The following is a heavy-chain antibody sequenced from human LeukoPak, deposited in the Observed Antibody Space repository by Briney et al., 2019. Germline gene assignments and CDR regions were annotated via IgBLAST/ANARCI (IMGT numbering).Heavy chain of an antibody. CDR2: ISGSGGST. CDR1: GFTFNTYS. Sequence: PGGSLRLSCEASGFTFNTYSMNWARQAPGKGLEWVSAISGSGGSTYYADSVKGRFTISRDNSKNTLYLQMNSLRAEDTAVYYCAKFNDYVWGSYRFVGLDAFDIWGQGTMVTVSS. J-gene: IGHJ3*02. D-gene: IGHD3-16*02. CDR3: AKFNDYVWGSYRFVGLDAFDI. V-gene: IGHV3-23*01.